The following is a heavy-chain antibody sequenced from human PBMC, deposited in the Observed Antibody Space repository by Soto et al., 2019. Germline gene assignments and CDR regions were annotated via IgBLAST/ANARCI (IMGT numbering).Heavy chain of an antibody. D-gene: IGHD3-3*01. CDR1: GGTLTFSS. CDR3: ASFSRSTWSGCTAD. V-gene: IGHV1-69*12. CDR2: IIPDSGSP. J-gene: IGHJ4*02. Sequence: QVQLVQSGAEVKRPGSSVKVSCKASGGTLTFSSLSWVRQAPGQGLEWMGGIIPDSGSPNYAQKIQDRVSITADESARTAHMEMRSLRSDDTADYFCASFSRSTWSGCTADWGQGTLVTVSS.